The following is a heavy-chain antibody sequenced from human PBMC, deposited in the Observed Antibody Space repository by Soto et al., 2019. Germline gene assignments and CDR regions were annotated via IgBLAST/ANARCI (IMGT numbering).Heavy chain of an antibody. CDR3: TRVKGVIGYYYYYMDV. D-gene: IGHD3-16*02. V-gene: IGHV3-49*03. CDR1: GFTFGDYA. CDR2: IRSKANSGTT. J-gene: IGHJ6*03. Sequence: GGSLRLSCTASGFTFGDYAMSWFRQAPGKGLEWVGFIRSKANSGTTEYAASVKGRITISRDDYKSNAYLQMNSLKTEDTSVYYCTRVKGVIGYYYYYMDVWGKGTTVTVSS.